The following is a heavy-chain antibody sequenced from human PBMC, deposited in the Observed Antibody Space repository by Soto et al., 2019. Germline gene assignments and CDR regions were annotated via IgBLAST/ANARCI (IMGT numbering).Heavy chain of an antibody. CDR2: MYNSGST. Sequence: QVQLQESGPGLVKPSETLSLTCTVSGGSISSYYWTWIRQPPGKGLEWIGFMYNSGSTHYNPSLKSRVTLSLDTSKHQFSLNLRSVTAADTAVYYCASMGYHYGSGSYPLDYWGQGTLVTVSS. D-gene: IGHD3-10*01. CDR3: ASMGYHYGSGSYPLDY. J-gene: IGHJ4*02. V-gene: IGHV4-59*08. CDR1: GGSISSYY.